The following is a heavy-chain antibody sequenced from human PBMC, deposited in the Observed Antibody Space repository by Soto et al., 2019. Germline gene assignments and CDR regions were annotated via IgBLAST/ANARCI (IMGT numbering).Heavy chain of an antibody. D-gene: IGHD2-21*02. CDR2: VIPIFGTA. CDR3: ASSLLAYCGGDCFVDAFDI. V-gene: IGHV1-69*06. CDR1: GGTFSSYA. Sequence: QVQLVQSGAEVKKPGSSVKVSCKASGGTFSSYAISWVRQAPGQGLEWMGGVIPIFGTANYAQKFQGRVTITADKSTSTAYMDLSSLRSEDTAVYYCASSLLAYCGGDCFVDAFDIWGQGPMVTVSS. J-gene: IGHJ3*02.